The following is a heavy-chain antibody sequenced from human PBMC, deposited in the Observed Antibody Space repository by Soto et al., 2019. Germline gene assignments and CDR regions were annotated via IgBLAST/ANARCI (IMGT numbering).Heavy chain of an antibody. CDR3: ARASPYLEWVYYYYYGMDV. CDR2: ISSSSSYT. J-gene: IGHJ6*02. D-gene: IGHD3-3*01. Sequence: PGVSLRLSWAASGFNCGDYYVSWILQAPGKGLVWVSYISSSSSYTNYADSVKGRFTISRDNAKNSLYLQMNSLRAEDTAVYYCARASPYLEWVYYYYYGMDVWGQGTTVTVSS. CDR1: GFNCGDYY. V-gene: IGHV3-11*06.